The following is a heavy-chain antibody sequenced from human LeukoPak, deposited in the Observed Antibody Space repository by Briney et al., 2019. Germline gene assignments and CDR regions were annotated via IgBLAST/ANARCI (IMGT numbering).Heavy chain of an antibody. D-gene: IGHD2-21*02. CDR2: IKQDGSEK. CDR1: GFTVSSNY. Sequence: QSGGSLRLSCAASGFTVSSNYMSWVRQAPGKGLEWVANIKQDGSEKYYVDSVKGRFTISRDNAKNSLYLQMNSLRAEDTAVYYCARETLVVVTAVNWFDPWGQGTLVTVSS. V-gene: IGHV3-7*01. J-gene: IGHJ5*02. CDR3: ARETLVVVTAVNWFDP.